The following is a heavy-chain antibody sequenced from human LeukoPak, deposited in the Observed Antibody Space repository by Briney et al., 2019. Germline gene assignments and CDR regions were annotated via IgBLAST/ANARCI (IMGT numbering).Heavy chain of an antibody. CDR2: IKSKTDGGTT. Sequence: GGSLRLSCAASGFTFSNAWMSWVRQAPGKGLEWVGRIKSKTDGGTTDYAAPVKGRFTISRDDTKNTLYLQMNSLKTQETTIFYCTTDFHEGRDWGQGTLVTVSS. V-gene: IGHV3-15*01. J-gene: IGHJ4*02. CDR1: GFTFSNAW. CDR3: TTDFHEGRD.